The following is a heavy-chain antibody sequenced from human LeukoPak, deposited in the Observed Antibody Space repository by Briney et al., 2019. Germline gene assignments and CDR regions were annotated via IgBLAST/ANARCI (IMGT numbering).Heavy chain of an antibody. V-gene: IGHV4-34*01. Sequence: SETLSLTCAVYGGSFSGYYWSWIRQPPGKGLEWIGEINHSGSTNYNPSLKSQVTISVDTSKNQFSLKLSSVTAADTAVYYCASNYGSGTYYYYGMDVWGKGTTVTVSS. CDR2: INHSGST. CDR1: GGSFSGYY. J-gene: IGHJ6*04. D-gene: IGHD3-10*01. CDR3: ASNYGSGTYYYYGMDV.